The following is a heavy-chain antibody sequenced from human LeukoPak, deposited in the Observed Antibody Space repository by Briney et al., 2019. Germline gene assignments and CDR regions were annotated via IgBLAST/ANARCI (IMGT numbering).Heavy chain of an antibody. CDR2: IWYDGSNK. J-gene: IGHJ4*02. Sequence: GGSLRLSCAASGFTFSSYGMHWVRQAPGKGLEWVAVIWYDGSNKYYADSVKGRFTISRGNAKNSLFLQMNSLRAEDTAVYYCARDTRTFDHWGQGTLVTVSS. CDR1: GFTFSSYG. CDR3: ARDTRTFDH. D-gene: IGHD1-26*01. V-gene: IGHV3-33*01.